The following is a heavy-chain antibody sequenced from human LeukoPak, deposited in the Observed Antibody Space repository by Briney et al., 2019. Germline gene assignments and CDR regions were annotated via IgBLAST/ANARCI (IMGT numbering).Heavy chain of an antibody. CDR1: GGSISGYY. Sequence: SETLSLTCAVYGGSISGYYWSWIRQPPGKVLEWIGEINHSGSTNYNPSLKSRVTISVDTSKNQFSLKLSSVTAADTAVYYCATSSLGYCSGGSCANWFDPWGQGTLVTVSS. J-gene: IGHJ5*02. V-gene: IGHV4-34*01. CDR2: INHSGST. CDR3: ATSSLGYCSGGSCANWFDP. D-gene: IGHD2-15*01.